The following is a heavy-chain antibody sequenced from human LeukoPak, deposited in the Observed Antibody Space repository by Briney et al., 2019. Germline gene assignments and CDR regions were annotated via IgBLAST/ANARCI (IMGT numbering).Heavy chain of an antibody. J-gene: IGHJ3*02. CDR1: GGSISSYY. Sequence: SETLSLTCTVSGGSISSYYWSWIRQPPGKGLEWIGYIYYSGSTNYNPSLKSRVTISVDKSKNQFSLKLSSVTAADTAVYYCARSPFVVVTGNAFDIWGQGTMVTVSS. D-gene: IGHD2-21*02. CDR2: IYYSGST. V-gene: IGHV4-59*12. CDR3: ARSPFVVVTGNAFDI.